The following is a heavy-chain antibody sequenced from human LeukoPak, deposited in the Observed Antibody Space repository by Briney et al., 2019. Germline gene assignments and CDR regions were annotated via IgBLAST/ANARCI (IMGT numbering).Heavy chain of an antibody. Sequence: ASVNVSCKASGYTFTSYDINWVRQATGQGLEWVGWMNPNSGNTGYAQKFQGRVTMTRNTSISTAYMELSSLRSEDTAVYYCARTQITIFGVVIKHYYYYYMAVWGKGTTVTVS. V-gene: IGHV1-8*01. J-gene: IGHJ6*03. CDR2: MNPNSGNT. D-gene: IGHD3-3*01. CDR3: ARTQITIFGVVIKHYYYYYMAV. CDR1: GYTFTSYD.